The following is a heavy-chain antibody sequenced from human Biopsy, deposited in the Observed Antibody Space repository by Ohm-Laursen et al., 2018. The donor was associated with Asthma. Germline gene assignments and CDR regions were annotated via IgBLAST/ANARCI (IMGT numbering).Heavy chain of an antibody. CDR2: ISVYNGNT. CDR1: GYTFNSAG. D-gene: IGHD3-10*01. J-gene: IGHJ6*02. CDR3: ARAVDYSHYYGIDV. Sequence: SANVSCKTSGYTFNSAGITWVRQAPGRGLEWMGWISVYNGNTKVAQKLQDRVTMITDTSTSTAYMELRSLRSDDTAVYFCARAVDYSHYYGIDVWGQGTTVTVS. V-gene: IGHV1-18*01.